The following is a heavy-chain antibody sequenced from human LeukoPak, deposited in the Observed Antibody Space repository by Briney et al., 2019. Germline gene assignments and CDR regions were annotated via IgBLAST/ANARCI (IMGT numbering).Heavy chain of an antibody. CDR3: GKTDIYFNPIDY. CDR1: GVSISTSEW. V-gene: IGHV4-4*02. J-gene: IGHJ4*02. Sequence: PSETLSLTCAVSGVSISTSEWWVWVRQPPGPGLEWIEEFHRDGRTRYNPSLTSRVTMSMDYSKNQFSLNVRFVTAADTAIYYCGKTDIYFNPIDYWGPGSLVTVSS. D-gene: IGHD3-9*01. CDR2: FHRDGRT.